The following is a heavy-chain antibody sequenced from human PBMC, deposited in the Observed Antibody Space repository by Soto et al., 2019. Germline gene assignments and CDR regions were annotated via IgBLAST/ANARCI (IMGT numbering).Heavy chain of an antibody. V-gene: IGHV3-30-3*01. Sequence: QVQLVESGGGVVQPGRSLRLSCAASGFTFSSYAMHWVRQAPGKGLEWVAVISYDGSNKYYADSVKGRFTISRDNSKNTLYLQMNRLRAEDTAVYYCARGPLGGWFGESHWGQGTLVTVSS. CDR1: GFTFSSYA. CDR2: ISYDGSNK. J-gene: IGHJ4*02. CDR3: ARGPLGGWFGESH. D-gene: IGHD3-10*01.